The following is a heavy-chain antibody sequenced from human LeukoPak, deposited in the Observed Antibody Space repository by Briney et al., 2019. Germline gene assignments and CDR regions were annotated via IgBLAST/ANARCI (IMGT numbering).Heavy chain of an antibody. J-gene: IGHJ2*01. CDR2: IYYSGST. CDR3: ARLRFGYSYGRYFDL. CDR1: GGSISSSSYY. D-gene: IGHD5-18*01. V-gene: IGHV4-39*07. Sequence: SETLSLTCTVSGGSISSSSYYWGWIRQPPGKGLEWIGSIYYSGSTYYNPSLKSRVTISVDTSKNQFSLKLSSVTAADTAVYYCARLRFGYSYGRYFDLWGRGTLVTVSS.